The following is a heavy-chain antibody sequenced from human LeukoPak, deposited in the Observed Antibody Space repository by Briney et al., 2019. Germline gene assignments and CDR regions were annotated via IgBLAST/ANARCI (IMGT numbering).Heavy chain of an antibody. V-gene: IGHV4-59*01. D-gene: IGHD3-10*01. J-gene: IGHJ3*02. Sequence: ASETLSLTCVVSGGSISGYYWSWIRQPPGKGLEFIGSIYYSGTTNYNPSLESRVTISVDTSKNQFSLKLSSVTATDTAVYYCARGFRETPIWGQGTMVTVSS. CDR3: ARGFRETPI. CDR1: GGSISGYY. CDR2: IYYSGTT.